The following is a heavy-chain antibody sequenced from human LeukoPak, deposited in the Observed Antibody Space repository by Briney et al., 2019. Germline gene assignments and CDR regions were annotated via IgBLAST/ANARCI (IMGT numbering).Heavy chain of an antibody. D-gene: IGHD1-26*01. CDR3: ARSIVGANWFDP. CDR1: GGSFSGYY. Sequence: SETLSLTCAVYGGSFSGYYWSWLRQPPGKGLEWIGEVNHSGSTNYNPYLTSRVTISVDTSKNQFSLKLSSVTAADTAVYYCARSIVGANWFDPWGQGTLVTVSS. V-gene: IGHV4-34*01. CDR2: VNHSGST. J-gene: IGHJ5*02.